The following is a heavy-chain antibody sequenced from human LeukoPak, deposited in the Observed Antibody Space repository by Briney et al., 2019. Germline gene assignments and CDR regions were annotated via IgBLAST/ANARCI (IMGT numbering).Heavy chain of an antibody. Sequence: GVSLRLSCRACVFTFSNYAMNGVRQARGRGVEWVSGICAGGTFIYCADSGQGRFTIFKYNSRNTLYLQMNSMRGDDTAVYYCAKDLDYTTYGYYFDYWGQGTLVTVSS. CDR3: AKDLDYTTYGYYFDY. CDR1: VFTFSNYA. CDR2: ICAGGTFI. V-gene: IGHV3-23*01. D-gene: IGHD4-11*01. J-gene: IGHJ4*02.